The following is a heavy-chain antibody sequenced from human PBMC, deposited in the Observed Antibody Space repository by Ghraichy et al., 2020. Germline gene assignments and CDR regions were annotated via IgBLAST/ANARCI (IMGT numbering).Heavy chain of an antibody. V-gene: IGHV4-34*01. CDR2: INHSGST. CDR3: ARARYYYDSSGYYSSYYYYGMDV. J-gene: IGHJ6*02. Sequence: SETLSLTCAVYGGSFSGYYWSWIRQPPGKGLEWIGEINHSGSTNYNPSLKSRVTISVDTSKNQFSLKLSSVTAADTAVYYCARARYYYDSSGYYSSYYYYGMDVWGQGTTVTVSS. CDR1: GGSFSGYY. D-gene: IGHD3-22*01.